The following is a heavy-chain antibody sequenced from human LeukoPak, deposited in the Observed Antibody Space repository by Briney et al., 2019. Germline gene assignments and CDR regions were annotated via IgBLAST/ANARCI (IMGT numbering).Heavy chain of an antibody. CDR3: ARGTGEGYTYGRYFFDY. CDR1: GNTFTGYY. J-gene: IGHJ4*02. D-gene: IGHD5-18*01. V-gene: IGHV1-2*02. CDR2: INPNSGGT. Sequence: ASVRVSCKASGNTFTGYYMHWVRQAPGQGLEWMGWINPNSGGTNYAQKFQGRVTMTRDTSISTAYMELSRLTSDDTAMYYCARGTGEGYTYGRYFFDYWGQGTLVTVSS.